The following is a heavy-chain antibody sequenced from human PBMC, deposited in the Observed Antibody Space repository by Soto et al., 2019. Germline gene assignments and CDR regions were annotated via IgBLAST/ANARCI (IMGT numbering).Heavy chain of an antibody. J-gene: IGHJ4*02. CDR3: ARDASDYGDPPYFDY. Sequence: QVQLVQSGAEVEKPGSSVMLSCKAYGGTFTSYAISWVRQAPGHGLEWMGGITPIFGTANYAQKFQGRVTITADESTSTAYMELSSLRFEDTGVYYCARDASDYGDPPYFDYWGQGTLVTVSS. CDR1: GGTFTSYA. D-gene: IGHD4-17*01. V-gene: IGHV1-69*01. CDR2: ITPIFGTA.